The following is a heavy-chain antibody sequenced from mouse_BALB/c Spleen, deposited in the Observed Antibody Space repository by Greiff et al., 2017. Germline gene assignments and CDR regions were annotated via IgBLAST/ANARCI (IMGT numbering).Heavy chain of an antibody. J-gene: IGHJ4*01. Sequence: DVKLQESGPGLVKPSQSLSLTCTVTGYSITSDYAWNWIRQFPGNKLEWMGYISYSGSTSYNPSLKSRISITRDTSKNQFFLQLNSVTTEDTATYYCARSPDGFYAMDYWGQGTSVTVSS. CDR2: ISYSGST. V-gene: IGHV3-2*02. CDR1: GYSITSDYA. CDR3: ARSPDGFYAMDY. D-gene: IGHD2-3*01.